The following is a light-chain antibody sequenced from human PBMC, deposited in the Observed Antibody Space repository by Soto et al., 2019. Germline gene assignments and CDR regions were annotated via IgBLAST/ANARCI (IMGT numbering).Light chain of an antibody. CDR1: QAVSTW. J-gene: IGKJ1*01. CDR2: AAS. V-gene: IGKV1-12*01. CDR3: LHDHNYPRT. Sequence: DIQMTQSPSFVSASVGDTVTITCRASQAVSTWLAWYQQKPGDAPKLLIYAASTLQSGVPSRFSGSGSGTDFTLTIRNLQPEDFATYYCLHDHNYPRTFGQGTRVDIK.